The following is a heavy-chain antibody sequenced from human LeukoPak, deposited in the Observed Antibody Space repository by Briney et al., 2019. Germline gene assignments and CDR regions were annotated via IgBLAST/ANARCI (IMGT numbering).Heavy chain of an antibody. CDR2: IYYSGST. CDR1: GGSISSYY. V-gene: IGHV4-59*01. D-gene: IGHD3-16*02. CDR3: ARQYYDYVWGSYRENWFDP. J-gene: IGHJ5*02. Sequence: PSETLSLTCTVSGGSISSYYWSWIRQPPGKGLEWIGYIYYSGSTNYNPSLKSRVTISVDTSKNQFSLKLSSVTAADTAVYYCARQYYDYVWGSYRENWFDPWGQGTLVTVSS.